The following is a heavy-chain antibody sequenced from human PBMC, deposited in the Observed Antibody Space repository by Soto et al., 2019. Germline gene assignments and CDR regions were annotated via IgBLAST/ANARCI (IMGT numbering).Heavy chain of an antibody. CDR1: GGTFSSYA. J-gene: IGHJ4*02. Sequence: ASVKVSCKASGGTFSSYAISWVRQAPGQGLEWMGGIIPIFGTANYAQKFQGRVTITADKSTSTAYMELSSLRSEDTAVYYCACTSRQLVPYWGQGTLVTVSS. CDR2: IIPIFGTA. V-gene: IGHV1-69*06. D-gene: IGHD6-13*01. CDR3: ACTSRQLVPY.